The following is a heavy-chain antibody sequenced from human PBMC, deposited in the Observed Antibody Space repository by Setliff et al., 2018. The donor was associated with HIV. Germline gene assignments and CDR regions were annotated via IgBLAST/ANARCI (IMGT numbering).Heavy chain of an antibody. CDR1: GYTFTSYG. D-gene: IGHD6-13*01. J-gene: IGHJ6*02. V-gene: IGHV1-18*01. CDR2: ISAYNGNT. Sequence: ASVKVSCKASGYTFTSYGISWVRQAPGQGLEWMGWISAYNGNTNYAQKLQGRVTMTTDTSTSTAYMELRSLRSDDTAVYYCARDRKISAAGRPYYYYGMDVWGQGTTVTASS. CDR3: ARDRKISAAGRPYYYYGMDV.